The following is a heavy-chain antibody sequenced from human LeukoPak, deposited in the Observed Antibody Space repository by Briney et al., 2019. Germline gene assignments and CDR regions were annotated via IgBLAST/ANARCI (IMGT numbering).Heavy chain of an antibody. D-gene: IGHD3-3*01. CDR1: GFTNSSYG. CDR2: ISYDGSNK. CDR3: AKDRVLRFLEWPLFDY. J-gene: IGHJ4*02. V-gene: IGHV3-30*18. Sequence: PGGSLRLSCAASGFTNSSYGMHWVRQAAGKGLEWVAVISYDGSNKYYADSVKGRFTISRDNSKNTLYLQMNSLRAEDTAVYYCAKDRVLRFLEWPLFDYWGQGTLVTVSS.